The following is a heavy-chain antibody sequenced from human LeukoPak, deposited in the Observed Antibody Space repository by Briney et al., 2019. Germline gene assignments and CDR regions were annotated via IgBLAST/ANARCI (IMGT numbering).Heavy chain of an antibody. Sequence: ASVKVSCKASGYTFTSYGISWVRQAPGQGLEWMGWISAYNGNTNYAQKLKGRVTMTTDTSTSTAYMELRSLRSDDTAVYYCARDSGGYSYGEFDYWGQGTLVTVSS. D-gene: IGHD5-18*01. V-gene: IGHV1-18*01. CDR1: GYTFTSYG. J-gene: IGHJ4*02. CDR3: ARDSGGYSYGEFDY. CDR2: ISAYNGNT.